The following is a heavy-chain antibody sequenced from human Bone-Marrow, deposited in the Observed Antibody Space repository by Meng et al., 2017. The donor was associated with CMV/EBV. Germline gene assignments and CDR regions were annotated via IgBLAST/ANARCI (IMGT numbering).Heavy chain of an antibody. V-gene: IGHV1-2*02. CDR2: INPNSGGT. Sequence: ASVKVSCKASGYTFTGYYMHWVRQAPGQGLEWMGWINPNSGGTNYAQKFQGRVTMTRDTSISTAYMELSRLRSDDTAVYYYASYGGYVEEIFDYWGQGTLVTVSS. CDR1: GYTFTGYY. D-gene: IGHD5-12*01. CDR3: ASYGGYVEEIFDY. J-gene: IGHJ4*02.